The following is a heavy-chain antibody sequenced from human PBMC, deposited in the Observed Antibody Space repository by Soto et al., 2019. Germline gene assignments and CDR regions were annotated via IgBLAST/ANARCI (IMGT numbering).Heavy chain of an antibody. CDR2: ISGSGGST. V-gene: IGHV3-23*01. CDR1: GFTFSSYA. CDR3: AKSAVRFQWLVLADFHY. J-gene: IGHJ4*02. D-gene: IGHD6-19*01. Sequence: EVQLLESGGGLVQPGGSLRLSCAASGFTFSSYAMSWVRQAPGKGLEWVSAISGSGGSTYYADSVKGRFTISRDNSKNTLYLQMNSLRAEDTAVDYCAKSAVRFQWLVLADFHYWGQGTLVTVSS.